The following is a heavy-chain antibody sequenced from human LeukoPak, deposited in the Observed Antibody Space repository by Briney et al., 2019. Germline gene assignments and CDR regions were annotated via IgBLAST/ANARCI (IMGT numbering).Heavy chain of an antibody. Sequence: GASVKVSCKASGYTFNAYSIHWVRQAPGQRFEWMGWIDADNGGTSYSQNLQGRITITRDTSARTVYMELTSLRSADTAAYYCARGSTSDWPLDHWGQGTLLTISP. CDR2: IDADNGGT. D-gene: IGHD6-19*01. CDR1: GYTFNAYS. V-gene: IGHV1-3*01. CDR3: ARGSTSDWPLDH. J-gene: IGHJ4*02.